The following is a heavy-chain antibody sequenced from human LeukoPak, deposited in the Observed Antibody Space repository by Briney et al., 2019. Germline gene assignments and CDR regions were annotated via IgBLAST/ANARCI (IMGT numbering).Heavy chain of an antibody. CDR3: ARAGWNPIRHMDV. CDR1: GFTFSSYA. V-gene: IGHV3-23*01. CDR2: ISGSGGST. Sequence: GGSLRLSCAASGFTFSSYAMSWVRQAPGKGLEWVSAISGSGGSTYYADSVKGRFTIPRDNSKNTLYLQMNSLRAEDTAVYYCARAGWNPIRHMDVWGKGTTVTVSS. J-gene: IGHJ6*03. D-gene: IGHD1-1*01.